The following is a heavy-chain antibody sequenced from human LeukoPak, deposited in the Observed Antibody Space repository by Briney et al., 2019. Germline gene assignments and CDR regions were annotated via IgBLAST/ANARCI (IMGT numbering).Heavy chain of an antibody. Sequence: GGSLRLSCAASGFTFRDYDMTWIRQARGKGLEWVAYISSSDTTMYNADSVKGRFTISRDNAKNSLYLQMNSLRAEDTAVYYCARAPTYGPGSSFDYWGQGTLVTVSS. J-gene: IGHJ4*02. CDR1: GFTFRDYD. D-gene: IGHD3-10*01. CDR3: ARAPTYGPGSSFDY. CDR2: ISSSDTTM. V-gene: IGHV3-11*01.